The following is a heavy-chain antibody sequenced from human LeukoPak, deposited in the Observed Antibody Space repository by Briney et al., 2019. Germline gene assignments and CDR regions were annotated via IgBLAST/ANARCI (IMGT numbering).Heavy chain of an antibody. D-gene: IGHD3-10*01. CDR3: ARVISYYYYMDV. Sequence: SETLSLTCTVSDGSISNSFYYWGWIRQPPGKGLEWIGSIYYSGSTYYNPSLRSRVTMSVDTSKNQFSLKLSSVTAADTAVYYCARVISYYYYMDVWGKGTTVTVSS. J-gene: IGHJ6*03. V-gene: IGHV4-39*07. CDR2: IYYSGST. CDR1: DGSISNSFYY.